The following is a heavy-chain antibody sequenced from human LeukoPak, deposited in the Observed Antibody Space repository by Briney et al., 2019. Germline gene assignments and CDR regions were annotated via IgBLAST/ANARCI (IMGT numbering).Heavy chain of an antibody. CDR3: ATAQYYYDSSGYYYFDY. CDR1: GYTLTELS. CDR2: FDPEDGES. D-gene: IGHD3-22*01. J-gene: IGHJ4*02. V-gene: IGHV1-24*01. Sequence: GASVKVSYKVSGYTLTELSMHWVRQAPGKGLEWMGGFDPEDGESIYAQKFQGRVTMTEDTSTDTAYMELSSLRSEDTAVYYCATAQYYYDSSGYYYFDYWGQGTLVTVSS.